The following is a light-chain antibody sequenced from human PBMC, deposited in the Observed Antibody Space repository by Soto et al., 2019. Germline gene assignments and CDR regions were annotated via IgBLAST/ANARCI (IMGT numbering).Light chain of an antibody. CDR3: QQYYYRPPYT. Sequence: DIQMTQSPSSLSASVGDRVTITCQASQDISNYLNWYQQKPGKAPKLLIYDASNLDTGFPSRFSGSGSGTDFNFTISSLQPEDLATSYCQQYYYRPPYTFGPGTKVYIK. J-gene: IGKJ3*01. CDR2: DAS. CDR1: QDISNY. V-gene: IGKV1-33*01.